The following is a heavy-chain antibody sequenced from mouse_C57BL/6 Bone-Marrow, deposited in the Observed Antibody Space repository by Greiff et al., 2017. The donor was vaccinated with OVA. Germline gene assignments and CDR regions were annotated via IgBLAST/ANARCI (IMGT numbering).Heavy chain of an antibody. V-gene: IGHV2-2*01. Sequence: QVHVKQSGPGLVQPSQSLSITCTVSGFSLTSYGVHWVRQSPGKGLEWLGVIWSGGSTDYNAAFISRLSISKDNSKSQVFFKMNSLQADDTAIYYCARKGDYYGNSYFDYWGQGTTLTVSS. J-gene: IGHJ2*01. CDR2: IWSGGST. D-gene: IGHD2-1*01. CDR1: GFSLTSYG. CDR3: ARKGDYYGNSYFDY.